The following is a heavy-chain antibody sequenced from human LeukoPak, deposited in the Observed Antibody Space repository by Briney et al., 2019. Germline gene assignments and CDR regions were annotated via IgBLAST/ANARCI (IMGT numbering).Heavy chain of an antibody. CDR2: INPNSGGT. J-gene: IGHJ4*02. CDR3: ARSRPSAGVRGVQRPFDY. CDR1: GYTFTGYY. V-gene: IGHV1-2*04. D-gene: IGHD3-10*01. Sequence: GASVKVSCKASGYTFTGYYMHWVRQAPGQGLEWMGWINPNSGGTNYAQKFQGWVTMTRDTSISTAYMELSRLRSDDTAVYYCARSRPSAGVRGVQRPFDYWGQGTLVTVSS.